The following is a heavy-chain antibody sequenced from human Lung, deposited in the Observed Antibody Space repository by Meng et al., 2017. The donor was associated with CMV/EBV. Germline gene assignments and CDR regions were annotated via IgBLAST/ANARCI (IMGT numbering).Heavy chain of an antibody. V-gene: IGHV4-34*01. CDR2: INHSGST. D-gene: IGHD3-3*01. J-gene: IGHJ4*02. CDR1: SGYY. Sequence: SGYYWSWIRQPPGKGREWIGEINHSGSTNYNPSLKSRVTISVDTSKNQFSLKLSSVTAADTAVYYCARRRVLITIFGVVLDRSFDYWGQGTLVTVSS. CDR3: ARRRVLITIFGVVLDRSFDY.